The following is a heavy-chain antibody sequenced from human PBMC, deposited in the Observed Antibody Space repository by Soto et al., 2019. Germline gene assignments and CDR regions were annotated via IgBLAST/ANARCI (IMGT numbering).Heavy chain of an antibody. CDR2: ISAYNGNT. CDR3: ARDAPPEDY. J-gene: IGHJ4*02. V-gene: IGHV1-18*01. CDR1: GYTFTSYA. Sequence: QVQLVQSGAEVKKPGASVKVSCKASGYTFTSYAISWVRQAPGQGLEWMGWISAYNGNTNYAQKLQGRVTTNTNKSTSTAYMELRSLRSDATAVYYCARDAPPEDYWGQGTLVTVSS.